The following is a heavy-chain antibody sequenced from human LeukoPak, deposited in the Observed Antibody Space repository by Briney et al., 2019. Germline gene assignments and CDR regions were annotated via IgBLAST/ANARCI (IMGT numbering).Heavy chain of an antibody. D-gene: IGHD3-10*01. V-gene: IGHV4-59*08. J-gene: IGHJ5*02. CDR1: GGSISSYY. CDR3: ARLLWFGESYFDP. Sequence: SEILSLTCTVSGGSISSYYWSWIRQPPGKGLEWIGYIYYSGSTNYNPSLKSRVTISVDTSKNQFSLKLSSVTAADTAVYYCARLLWFGESYFDPWGQGTLVTVSS. CDR2: IYYSGST.